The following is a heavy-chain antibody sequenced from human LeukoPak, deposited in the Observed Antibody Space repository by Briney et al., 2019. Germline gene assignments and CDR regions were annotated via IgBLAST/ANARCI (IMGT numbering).Heavy chain of an antibody. D-gene: IGHD3-10*01. CDR1: GGSISSYY. V-gene: IGHV4-59*01. CDR2: IYYSGST. CDR3: ARETLTMVRARGWFVP. J-gene: IGHJ5*02. Sequence: SETLSLTCTVSGGSISSYYWSWIRQPPGKGLEWIGYIYYSGSTNYNPSLKSRVTIAVDTSKNQFSLKLSSVTAADPAVYYCARETLTMVRARGWFVPWGQGALVTVSS.